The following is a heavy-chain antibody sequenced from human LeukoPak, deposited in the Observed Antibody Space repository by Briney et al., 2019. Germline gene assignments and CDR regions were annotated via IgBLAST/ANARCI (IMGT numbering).Heavy chain of an antibody. V-gene: IGHV1-8*01. CDR1: GYTFTRYD. CDR3: ARGPSYYYDSSGYSALDY. D-gene: IGHD3-22*01. J-gene: IGHJ4*02. CDR2: MNPNSGNT. Sequence: ASVKVYCKASGYTFTRYDINWVRQATGQGLEWMGWMNPNSGNTGYEQKFQGRVTMTRNTSISTAYMELSSLRSEDTAVYYCARGPSYYYDSSGYSALDYWGQGTLVTVSS.